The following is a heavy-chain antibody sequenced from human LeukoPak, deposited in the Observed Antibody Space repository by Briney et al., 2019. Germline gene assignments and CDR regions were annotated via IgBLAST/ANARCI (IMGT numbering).Heavy chain of an antibody. CDR2: IIPILGIA. V-gene: IGHV1-69*02. CDR1: GGTFSTYT. Sequence: SVKVSCXASGGTFSTYTISWVRQARGQGLEWMGRIIPILGIANYAQKFQGRVTITADKSTSTAYMELSSLRSEDTAVYYCASERLGYYYMDVWGKGTTVTVSS. D-gene: IGHD1-1*01. CDR3: ASERLGYYYMDV. J-gene: IGHJ6*03.